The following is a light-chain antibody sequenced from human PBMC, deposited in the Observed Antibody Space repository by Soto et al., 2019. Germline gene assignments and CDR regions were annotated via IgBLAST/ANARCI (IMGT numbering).Light chain of an antibody. V-gene: IGKV3-20*01. CDR1: QTVSSRY. J-gene: IGKJ2*01. Sequence: EIVLTQSPGTLSLSPGERATLSCRASQTVSSRYLACYQQKPGQAPRLLMYGASNRATGIPDRFSGSGSGTDFTFTISRLEPEDFAVYFCQQYGRSPPFTFGQGTK. CDR3: QQYGRSPPFT. CDR2: GAS.